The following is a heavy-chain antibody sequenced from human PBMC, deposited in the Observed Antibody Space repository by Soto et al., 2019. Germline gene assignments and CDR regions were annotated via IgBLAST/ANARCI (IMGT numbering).Heavy chain of an antibody. CDR2: LSAYSGDT. CDR3: ARSARAYAGNAAY. V-gene: IGHV1-18*01. Sequence: ASVKVSCKSSGYTFTNYGITWVRQAPGQGLELVGWLSAYSGDTNYAPKFQGRVTMTTDTFTSTAYMDLRSLTSDDTAVYYCARSARAYAGNAAYWGQGTPVTVSS. CDR1: GYTFTNYG. J-gene: IGHJ4*02. D-gene: IGHD5-12*01.